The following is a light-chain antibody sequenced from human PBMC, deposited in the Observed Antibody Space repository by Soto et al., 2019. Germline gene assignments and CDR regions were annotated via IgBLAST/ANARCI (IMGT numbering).Light chain of an antibody. CDR3: QQSYSTPI. CDR1: QTITSY. J-gene: IGKJ2*01. V-gene: IGKV1-39*01. CDR2: AAS. Sequence: DIQMTQSPSSLSASVGDRVTITCRASQTITSYLNWYQQNPGKAPRLLIYAASSLQRGVPTRFSGSGSGTDFTLTISSLQPEDFATYYCQQSYSTPIFGQGTKLEIK.